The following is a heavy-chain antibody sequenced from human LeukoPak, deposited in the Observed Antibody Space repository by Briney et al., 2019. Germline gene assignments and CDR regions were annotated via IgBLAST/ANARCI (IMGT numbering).Heavy chain of an antibody. V-gene: IGHV3-23*01. J-gene: IGHJ4*02. D-gene: IGHD6-6*01. CDR3: AKISIACVS. CDR1: GFTFSSYG. Sequence: LRLSCAASGFTFSSYGMSWVRHAPRKGLEWVSAISGSGGGTYYADSVKGRFTTSRDNTKNTLFSQMNSLRAEDTAVYCSAKISIACVSWGQGTLVTVSS. CDR2: ISGSGGGT.